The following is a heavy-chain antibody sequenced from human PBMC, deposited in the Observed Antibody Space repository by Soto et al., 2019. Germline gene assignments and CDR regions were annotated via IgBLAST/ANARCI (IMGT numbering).Heavy chain of an antibody. J-gene: IGHJ6*03. Sequence: GGSLRLSCVASGFTFSSYAMSWVRQAPGKGLEWVSAISGSGGSTYYADSVKGRFTISRDNSKNTLYLQMNSLRAEDTAVYYCAKARGGLRFPYYYYMDVWGKGTTVTVSS. CDR2: ISGSGGST. CDR3: AKARGGLRFPYYYYMDV. V-gene: IGHV3-23*01. CDR1: GFTFSSYA. D-gene: IGHD3-3*01.